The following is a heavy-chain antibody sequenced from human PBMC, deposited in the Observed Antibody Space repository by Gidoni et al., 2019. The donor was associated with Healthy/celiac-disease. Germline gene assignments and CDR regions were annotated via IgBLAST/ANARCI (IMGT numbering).Heavy chain of an antibody. D-gene: IGHD2-21*01. CDR1: GFTFSDYY. Sequence: QVQLVESGGGLVKPGGSMRLSCAASGFTFSDYYMSWIRQAPGKGLEWFSYISSSGSTIYYADSVKGRFTISRDNAKNSLYLQMNSLRAEDTAVYYCARELAYCGGDCYFIAFDIWGQGTMVTVSS. V-gene: IGHV3-11*01. CDR3: ARELAYCGGDCYFIAFDI. CDR2: ISSSGSTI. J-gene: IGHJ3*02.